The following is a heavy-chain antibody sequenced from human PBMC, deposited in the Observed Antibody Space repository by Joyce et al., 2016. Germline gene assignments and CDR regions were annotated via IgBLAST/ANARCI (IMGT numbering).Heavy chain of an antibody. Sequence: EVQLVESGGVLVQPGGSLRLYCAASGFSFNTYRISWVRQATGKGLEWLSYISASSGTIYYADSGKSRFTIARDKAKNSVYLQMNSLRDEDTAGYYCARVGRTGDTCDCWGQGTLVTVSS. D-gene: IGHD2-8*02. CDR1: GFSFNTYR. J-gene: IGHJ4*02. CDR2: ISASSGTI. CDR3: ARVGRTGDTCDC. V-gene: IGHV3-48*02.